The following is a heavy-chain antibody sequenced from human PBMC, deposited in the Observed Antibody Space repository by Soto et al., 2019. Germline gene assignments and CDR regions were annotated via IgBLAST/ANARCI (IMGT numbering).Heavy chain of an antibody. D-gene: IGHD2-2*01. CDR1: GFTFSSYG. Sequence: PGGSLRLSCAASGFTFSSYGMHWVRQAPGKGLEWVAVISYDGSNKYYADSVKGRFTISRDNSKNTLYLQMNSLRAEDTAVYYCAKDIGPAAMQFDYWGQGTLVTVSS. V-gene: IGHV3-30*18. J-gene: IGHJ4*02. CDR3: AKDIGPAAMQFDY. CDR2: ISYDGSNK.